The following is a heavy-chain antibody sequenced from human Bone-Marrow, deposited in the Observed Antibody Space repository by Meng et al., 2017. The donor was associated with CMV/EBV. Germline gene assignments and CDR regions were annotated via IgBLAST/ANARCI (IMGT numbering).Heavy chain of an antibody. CDR1: GFTFSSYA. CDR3: AKDQSDAPWRYNAFDI. J-gene: IGHJ3*02. V-gene: IGHV3-23*01. Sequence: GESLKISCAASGFTFSSYAMSWVRQAPGKGLEWVSAISGSGGSTYYADSVKGRFTISRDNSKNTLYLQMNSLRAEDTAVYYRAKDQSDAPWRYNAFDIWGQGTMVTVSS. D-gene: IGHD5-18*01. CDR2: ISGSGGST.